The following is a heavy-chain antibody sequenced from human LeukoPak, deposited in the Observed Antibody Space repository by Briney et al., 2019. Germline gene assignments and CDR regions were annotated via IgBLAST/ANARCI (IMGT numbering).Heavy chain of an antibody. V-gene: IGHV3-48*03. Sequence: GGSLRLSCAASGSTFSSYAINWVRQAPGRGLEWVSYINTSGSIVYYADSVKGRFTISRDNAKNSLYLQMNSLRAEDTAVYYCARGTYGSGSYYRNPRFDYWGQGTLVTVSS. CDR1: GSTFSSYA. CDR2: INTSGSIV. J-gene: IGHJ4*02. D-gene: IGHD3-10*01. CDR3: ARGTYGSGSYYRNPRFDY.